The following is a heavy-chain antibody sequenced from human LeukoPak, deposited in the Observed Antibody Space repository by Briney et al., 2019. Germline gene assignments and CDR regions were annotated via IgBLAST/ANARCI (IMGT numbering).Heavy chain of an antibody. CDR3: ARDTEDGTFDI. CDR2: IRTSDSSI. V-gene: IGHV3-48*04. CDR1: GFTFSSYW. D-gene: IGHD4-17*01. J-gene: IGHJ3*02. Sequence: GGSLRLSCAASGFTFSSYWMSWVRLAPGKGLEWVSYIRTSDSSIYYVDSVKGRFTIPRDNAKNSLYLQMNSLRAEDTAVYYCARDTEDGTFDIWGQGTMVTVSS.